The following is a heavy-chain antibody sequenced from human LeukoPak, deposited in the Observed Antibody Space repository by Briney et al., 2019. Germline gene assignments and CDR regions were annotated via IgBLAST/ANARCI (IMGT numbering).Heavy chain of an antibody. V-gene: IGHV3-30*18. CDR2: ISYDGTNK. CDR1: GFTFSSHV. CDR3: AKEYEAYCGGDCYSHFDY. D-gene: IGHD2-21*02. J-gene: IGHJ4*02. Sequence: GGSLRLSCAASGFTFSSHVMHWVRQAPGKGLEWVAAISYDGTNKNYADSVKGRFTISRDNSKNTLYLQMNSLRAEDTAVYYCAKEYEAYCGGDCYSHFDYWGQGTLVTVSS.